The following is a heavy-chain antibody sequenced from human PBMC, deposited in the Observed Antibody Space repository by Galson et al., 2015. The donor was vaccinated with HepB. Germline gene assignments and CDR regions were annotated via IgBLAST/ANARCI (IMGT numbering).Heavy chain of an antibody. J-gene: IGHJ4*02. D-gene: IGHD3-22*01. V-gene: IGHV3-7*01. Sequence: SLRLSCAASGFTFSSYWMSWVRQAPGKGLEWVANIKQDGSEKYYVDSVKGRFTISRGNAKNSLYLQMNSLRAEDTAVYYCARDWEGRHYDSSGIDYWGQGTLVTVSS. CDR1: GFTFSSYW. CDR2: IKQDGSEK. CDR3: ARDWEGRHYDSSGIDY.